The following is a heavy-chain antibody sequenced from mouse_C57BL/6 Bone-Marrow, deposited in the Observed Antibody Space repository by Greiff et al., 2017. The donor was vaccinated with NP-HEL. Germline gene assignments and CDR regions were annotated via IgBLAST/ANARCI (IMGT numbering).Heavy chain of an antibody. J-gene: IGHJ1*03. CDR3: ARDRGGNYSYWYFDV. CDR1: GYSITSGYY. D-gene: IGHD2-1*01. CDR2: ISYDGSN. V-gene: IGHV3-6*01. Sequence: VQLKESGPGLVKPSQSLSLTCSVTGYSITSGYYWNWIRQFPGNKLEWMGYISYDGSNNYNPSLKNRISITRDTSKNQFFLKLNSVTTEDTATYYCARDRGGNYSYWYFDVWGTGTTVTVSS.